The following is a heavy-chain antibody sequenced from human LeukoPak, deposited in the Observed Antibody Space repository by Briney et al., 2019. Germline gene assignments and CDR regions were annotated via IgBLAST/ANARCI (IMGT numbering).Heavy chain of an antibody. CDR3: AKVFHDFWSGYYYWFDP. J-gene: IGHJ5*02. CDR2: ISGSGGST. V-gene: IGHV3-23*01. CDR1: GFTFSSYA. Sequence: PGGSLRLSCAASGFTFSSYAMSWVRQAPGKGLGWVSAISGSGGSTYYADSVKGRFTISRDNSKNTLYLQMNGLRAEDTAVYYCAKVFHDFWSGYYYWFDPWGQGTLVTVSS. D-gene: IGHD3-3*01.